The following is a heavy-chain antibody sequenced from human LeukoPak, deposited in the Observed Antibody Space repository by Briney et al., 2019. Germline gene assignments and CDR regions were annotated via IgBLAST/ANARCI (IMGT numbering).Heavy chain of an antibody. CDR2: INPNSGGT. CDR3: ARDLVVPAATPRGIGY. CDR1: GYTFTGYY. V-gene: IGHV1-2*02. J-gene: IGHJ4*02. D-gene: IGHD2-2*01. Sequence: GASVKVSCKASGYTFTGYYMHWVRQAPGQGLEWMGWINPNSGGTNYAQKFQGRVTMTRDTSISTAYMELSRLRSDDTAVYYCARDLVVPAATPRGIGYWGRGTLVTVSS.